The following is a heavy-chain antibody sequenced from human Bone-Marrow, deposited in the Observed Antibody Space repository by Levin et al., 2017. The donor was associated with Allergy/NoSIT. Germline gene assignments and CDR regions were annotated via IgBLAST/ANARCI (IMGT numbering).Heavy chain of an antibody. CDR2: INPGDSET. D-gene: IGHD2-21*02. CDR3: ARAPTAQGSDS. V-gene: IGHV5-51*01. J-gene: IGHJ4*02. CDR1: GYIFTTFW. Sequence: GGSLRLSCKGSGYIFTTFWIHWVRQMPGSGLDWMGTINPGDSETRYSPSSQGQVTISVDKSINTAYLQWSNLKASDTAMYYCARAPTAQGSDSWGQGTLVTVSS.